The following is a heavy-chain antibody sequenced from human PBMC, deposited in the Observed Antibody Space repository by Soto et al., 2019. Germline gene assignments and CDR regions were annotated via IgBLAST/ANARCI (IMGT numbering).Heavy chain of an antibody. J-gene: IGHJ6*02. Sequence: QVQLEQSGDEVKKPGASVKVSCKASGYIFVNYGIAWVRQAPGQGLEWLGWISPYTGNTYYATKVQGRLTLXXXTXXSTAFMDLGSLTSADTAVYYCAMVDLYVTPTPQDVWGQGTTVTVSS. V-gene: IGHV1-18*01. CDR2: ISPYTGNT. D-gene: IGHD3-16*01. CDR1: GYIFVNYG. CDR3: AMVDLYVTPTPQDV.